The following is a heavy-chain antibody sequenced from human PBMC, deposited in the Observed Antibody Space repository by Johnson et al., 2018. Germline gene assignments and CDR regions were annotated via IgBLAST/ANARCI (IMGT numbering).Heavy chain of an antibody. CDR1: GLQFKDHG. CDR3: AREEVAMTDVGTFDI. D-gene: IGHD2-21*02. J-gene: IGHJ3*02. Sequence: VQVLEAAGGVVQPGRSLRLSKAVCGLQFKDHGIQWVRQAPGKGLEWVAAIWNDDRKKWYEDSVKGRFTISRENSKKTADLHRNSLRVEDTALYYWAREEVAMTDVGTFDILGQGTMVTVSS. CDR2: IWNDDRKK. V-gene: IGHV3-33*01.